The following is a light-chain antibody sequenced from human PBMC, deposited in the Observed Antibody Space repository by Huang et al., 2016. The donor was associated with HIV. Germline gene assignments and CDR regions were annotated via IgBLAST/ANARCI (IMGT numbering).Light chain of an antibody. CDR1: QSVSSN. CDR3: QQYNNWRT. J-gene: IGKJ1*01. CDR2: GAS. V-gene: IGKV3-15*01. Sequence: EIVMTQSPATLSVSPGERATLSCRASQSVSSNLAWYQQKPGQPPRLPIHGASTRATGIPARVSGSGSGTEFTLTISSLQSEDFAVYYCQQYNNWRTFGQGTKVEIK.